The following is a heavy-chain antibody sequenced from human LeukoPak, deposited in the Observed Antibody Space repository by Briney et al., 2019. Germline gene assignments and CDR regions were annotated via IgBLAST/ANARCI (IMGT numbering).Heavy chain of an antibody. CDR2: IYYTGGT. Sequence: SETLSLTCTVSGGSISSYYWSWIRQPPGKGLEWIGYIYYTGGTNYNPSLKSRVTISVDTSKNQFSLKLSSVTAADTAVYYCARGSNDSSNYLYWGQGTLVTVSS. D-gene: IGHD4-11*01. CDR1: GGSISSYY. CDR3: ARGSNDSSNYLY. J-gene: IGHJ4*02. V-gene: IGHV4-59*12.